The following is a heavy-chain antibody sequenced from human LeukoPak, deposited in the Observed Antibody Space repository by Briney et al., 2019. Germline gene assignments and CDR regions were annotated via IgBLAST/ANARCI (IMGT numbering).Heavy chain of an antibody. Sequence: GGSLRLSCAASGFTFSGSAMHWVRQASGKGLEWVGRIRSKANSYATAYAASVKGRFTISRDDSKNTAYLQMNSLRAEDTAVYYCAKIWAGIQLWIDYWGQGTLVTVSS. CDR1: GFTFSGSA. V-gene: IGHV3-73*01. CDR2: IRSKANSYAT. D-gene: IGHD5-18*01. J-gene: IGHJ4*02. CDR3: AKIWAGIQLWIDY.